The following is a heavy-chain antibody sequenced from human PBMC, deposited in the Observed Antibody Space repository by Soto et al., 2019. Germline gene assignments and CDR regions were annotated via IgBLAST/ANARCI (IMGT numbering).Heavy chain of an antibody. D-gene: IGHD3-22*01. CDR1: GFTFGNYA. CDR3: ARERVSLIMAVMAN. Sequence: EVQLLESGGGLVQPGGSLRLSCAASGFTFGNYAMSWVRQTPGKGLQWVSAIRGTTGGTYYADSVRGRFTISRDKSNNTLYLQMNSLRAEDTAIYYCARERVSLIMAVMANWGQGTMVTVSS. CDR2: IRGTTGGT. J-gene: IGHJ3*01. V-gene: IGHV3-23*01.